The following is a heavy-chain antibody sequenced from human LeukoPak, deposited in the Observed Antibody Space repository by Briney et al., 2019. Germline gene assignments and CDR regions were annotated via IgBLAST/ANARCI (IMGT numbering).Heavy chain of an antibody. V-gene: IGHV3-23*01. CDR1: GFTFSSYA. D-gene: IGHD3-22*01. CDR3: AGDDSSGYFFDF. J-gene: IGHJ4*02. Sequence: GGSLRLSCAASGFTFSSYAMSWVRQAPGKGLEWVSAISGSGGSTYYADSVKGRFTISRDNSKNTLYLQMNSLRAEGTAMYFCAGDDSSGYFFDFWGQGTLVTVSS. CDR2: ISGSGGST.